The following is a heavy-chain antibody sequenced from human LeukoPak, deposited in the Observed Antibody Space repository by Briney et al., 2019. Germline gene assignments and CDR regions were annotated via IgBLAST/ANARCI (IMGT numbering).Heavy chain of an antibody. Sequence: PSQTLSLTCTVSGGSISSGSYYGSWIRQPAGKGLEWIGRIYTSGSTNYNPSLKCRVTISVDTSKNQFSLKLSSVTAADTAVYYCAREVVRGAIRGWFDPWGQGTLVTVSS. CDR3: AREVVRGAIRGWFDP. V-gene: IGHV4-61*02. CDR2: IYTSGST. CDR1: GGSISSGSYY. J-gene: IGHJ5*02. D-gene: IGHD3-10*01.